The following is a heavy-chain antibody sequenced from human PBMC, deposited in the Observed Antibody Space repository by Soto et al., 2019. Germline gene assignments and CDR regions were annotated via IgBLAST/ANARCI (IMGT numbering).Heavy chain of an antibody. CDR2: FYYSGST. Sequence: SETLSLTCTVSGDSISSDDYYWSWIRQPPGKGLEWIGYFYYSGSTYYNPSLKSRITISSGTSKNQFSLKLSSVTAADTAVYYCARGRSSCPRGGWFDPWGQGTLVTVSS. CDR3: ARGRSSCPRGGWFDP. V-gene: IGHV4-30-4*01. D-gene: IGHD6-13*01. J-gene: IGHJ5*02. CDR1: GDSISSDDYY.